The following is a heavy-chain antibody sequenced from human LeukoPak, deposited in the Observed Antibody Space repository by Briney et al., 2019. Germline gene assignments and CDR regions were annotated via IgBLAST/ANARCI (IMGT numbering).Heavy chain of an antibody. CDR1: GGSFSGYY. J-gene: IGHJ4*02. D-gene: IGHD6-19*01. Sequence: SETLSLTCAVYGGSFSGYYWSWIRQPPGKGLEWIGSIYYSGSTYYNPSLKSRVTISVDTSKNQFSLKLTSVTAADTAVYYCAGAKIGVAGFFDNWGQGTLVTVSS. CDR3: AGAKIGVAGFFDN. V-gene: IGHV4-34*01. CDR2: IYYSGST.